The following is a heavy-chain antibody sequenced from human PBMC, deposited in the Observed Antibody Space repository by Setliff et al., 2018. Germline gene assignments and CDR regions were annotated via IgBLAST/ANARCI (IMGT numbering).Heavy chain of an antibody. J-gene: IGHJ6*03. CDR2: IHPSGST. CDR3: ARAGSGVIGDFFYMGV. V-gene: IGHV4-61*02. CDR1: GDSISSGSYH. Sequence: PSETLSLTCTVSGDSISSGSYHWSWIRKPAGKGLEWIGRIHPSGSTNYNPSLKSRVTISVDTSKNQFSLKVSSVTAADTAVYYCARAGSGVIGDFFYMGVWGKGTTVTVSS. D-gene: IGHD3-3*01.